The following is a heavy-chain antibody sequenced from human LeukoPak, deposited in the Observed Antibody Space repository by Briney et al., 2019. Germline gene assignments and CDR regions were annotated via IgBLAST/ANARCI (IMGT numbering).Heavy chain of an antibody. Sequence: GGSLRLSCAASGFTFSTYAMSWVRQAPGKGLEWVSAISGSGGSTYYADSVKGRFTISRDNSKNTLYLQMNSLRAEDTAVYYCAKNNLPGVQYSSSWYPVDYWGQGTLVTVSS. D-gene: IGHD6-13*01. V-gene: IGHV3-23*01. J-gene: IGHJ4*02. CDR3: AKNNLPGVQYSSSWYPVDY. CDR2: ISGSGGST. CDR1: GFTFSTYA.